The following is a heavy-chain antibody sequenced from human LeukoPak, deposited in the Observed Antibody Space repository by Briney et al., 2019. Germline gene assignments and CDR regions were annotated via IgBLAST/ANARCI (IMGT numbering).Heavy chain of an antibody. CDR2: ISGSSSYT. D-gene: IGHD5-12*01. V-gene: IGHV3-21*01. CDR1: RFTFSGYR. CDR3: VRALFDYNANDF. J-gene: IGHJ4*02. Sequence: GRSLRLSCATSRFTFSGYRMNWVRQAPGKGLEWVSSISGSSSYTYYTDSAKGRFTLSRDNAKNSLVLQMNSLRAEDTAAYFCVRALFDYNANDFWGQGTLVTVTS.